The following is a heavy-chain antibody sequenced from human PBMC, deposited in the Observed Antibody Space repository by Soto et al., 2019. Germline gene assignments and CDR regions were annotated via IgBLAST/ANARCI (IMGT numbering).Heavy chain of an antibody. CDR3: ARDGGTYLDWFDP. Sequence: QVQLVQSGAAVKKPGASVQVSCKASGYTFTNYAIPWVRQAPGQGLEWLGWINTGTGNTKYSQQFQGRVTFTRDTSATTAFMDLSSLTSKDSASDYCARDGGTYLDWFDPWGQGTLVTVSS. D-gene: IGHD1-26*01. CDR2: INTGTGNT. V-gene: IGHV1-3*04. J-gene: IGHJ5*02. CDR1: GYTFTNYA.